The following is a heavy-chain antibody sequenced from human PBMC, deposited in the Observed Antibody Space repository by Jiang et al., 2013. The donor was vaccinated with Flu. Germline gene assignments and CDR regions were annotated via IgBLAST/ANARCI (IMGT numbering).Heavy chain of an antibody. Sequence: KPTQTLTLTCTFSRFSLSTSGVGVGWIRQPPGKALEWLALIYWNDDKRYSPSLKSRLTITKDTSKNQVVLTMTNMDPVDTATYYCAHRLERQQEEQWLAPGAFDYWGQGTLVTVSS. CDR3: AHRLERQQEEQWLAPGAFDY. CDR2: IYWNDDK. J-gene: IGHJ4*02. CDR1: RFSLSTSGVG. D-gene: IGHD6-19*01. V-gene: IGHV2-5*01.